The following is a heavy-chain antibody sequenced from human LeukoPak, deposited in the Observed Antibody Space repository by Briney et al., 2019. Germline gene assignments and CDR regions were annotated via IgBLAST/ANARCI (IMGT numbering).Heavy chain of an antibody. J-gene: IGHJ4*02. D-gene: IGHD1-26*01. CDR2: IIPIFGTA. V-gene: IGHV1-69*05. Sequence: ASVKVSCKASGGTFSSYAISWVRQAPGQGFEWMGGIIPIFGTANYAQKFQGRVTITTDESTSTAYMELSSLRSEDTAVYYCAGERSSGSYYIGVYFDYWGQGTLVTVSS. CDR3: AGERSSGSYYIGVYFDY. CDR1: GGTFSSYA.